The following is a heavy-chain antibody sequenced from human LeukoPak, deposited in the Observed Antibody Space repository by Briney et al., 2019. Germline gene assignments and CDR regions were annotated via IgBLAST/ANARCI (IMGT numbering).Heavy chain of an antibody. J-gene: IGHJ5*02. D-gene: IGHD6-13*01. CDR1: GFTFSTFP. Sequence: GGSLRLSCAASGFTFSTFPMSWVRQAPGKGLEWVSTVSENGGTTYYAESVKGRFTISRDNSKNTLYLQMNSLRAEDTAVYYCAKDSQGYTENRFDPWGQGTLVTVSS. CDR3: AKDSQGYTENRFDP. CDR2: VSENGGTT. V-gene: IGHV3-23*01.